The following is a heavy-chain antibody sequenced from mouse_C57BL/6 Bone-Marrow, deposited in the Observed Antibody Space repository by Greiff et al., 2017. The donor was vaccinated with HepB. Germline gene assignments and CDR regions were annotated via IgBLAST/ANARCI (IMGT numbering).Heavy chain of an antibody. CDR1: GFSLSTSGMG. D-gene: IGHD4-1*01. V-gene: IGHV8-12*01. CDR2: IYWDDDK. Sequence: QVTLKESGPGILQSSQTLSLTCSFSGFSLSTSGMGVSWIRQPSGKGLEWLAHIYWDDDKRYNPSLKSRLTISKDTSRNQVFLKITSVDTADTATYYCARGANWSYAMDYWGQGTSVTVSS. J-gene: IGHJ4*01. CDR3: ARGANWSYAMDY.